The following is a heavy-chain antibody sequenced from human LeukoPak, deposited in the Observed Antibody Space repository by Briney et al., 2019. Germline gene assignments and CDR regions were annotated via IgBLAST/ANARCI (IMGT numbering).Heavy chain of an antibody. J-gene: IGHJ4*02. CDR2: IYTSGST. V-gene: IGHV4-4*07. D-gene: IGHD3-10*01. CDR1: GGSISSYY. CDR3: ARVYYYGSGSFQYYFDY. Sequence: SETLSLTCTVSGGSISSYYWSWIRQPVGKGLEWIGRIYTSGSTNYNPSLKSRVTMSVDTSKNQFSLKLSSVTAADTAVYYCARVYYYGSGSFQYYFDYWGQGTLVTVSS.